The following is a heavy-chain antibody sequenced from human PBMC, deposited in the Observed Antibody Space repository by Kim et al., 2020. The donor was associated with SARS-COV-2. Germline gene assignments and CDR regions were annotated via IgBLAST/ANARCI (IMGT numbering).Heavy chain of an antibody. CDR3: AKDLSLGWVPDY. Sequence: GGSLRLSCAASGFTFSSYGMHWVRQAPGKGLEWVAVISYDGSNKYYADSVKGRFTISRDNSKNTLYLQMNSLRAEDTAVYYCAKDLSLGWVPDYWGQGTLVTVSS. D-gene: IGHD1-26*01. CDR1: GFTFSSYG. V-gene: IGHV3-30*18. CDR2: ISYDGSNK. J-gene: IGHJ4*02.